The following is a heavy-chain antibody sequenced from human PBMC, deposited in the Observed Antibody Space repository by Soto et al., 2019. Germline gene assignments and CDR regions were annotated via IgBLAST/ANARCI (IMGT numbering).Heavy chain of an antibody. V-gene: IGHV5-51*01. CDR1: GYTFTNYW. J-gene: IGHJ5*02. Sequence: GESLKISCKGSGYTFTNYWIGWVRQMPWKGLEWMGIIFPGDSDTRYSPSFRGQVTISADKSINTAYLQWSSLKASDTAIYYCARGLGTGMNPTNWLDPWGQGTLVTVSS. CDR2: IFPGDSDT. CDR3: ARGLGTGMNPTNWLDP. D-gene: IGHD1-1*01.